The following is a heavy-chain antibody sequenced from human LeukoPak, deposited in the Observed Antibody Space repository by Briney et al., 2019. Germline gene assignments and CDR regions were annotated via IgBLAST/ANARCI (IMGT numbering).Heavy chain of an antibody. CDR1: GYSFTSYW. J-gene: IGHJ6*03. CDR2: IYPDDSDT. CDR3: ARLAFCTNAVCFSNYYYSMDV. Sequence: GGSLKISCKGSGYSFTSYWIGWVRQMPGKGLEWMGIIYPDDSDTKYSPSFQGQVTISADKSISTAYLQWSSLKASDTAMYYCARLAFCTNAVCFSNYYYSMDVWGRGTTVTVSS. V-gene: IGHV5-51*03. D-gene: IGHD2-8*01.